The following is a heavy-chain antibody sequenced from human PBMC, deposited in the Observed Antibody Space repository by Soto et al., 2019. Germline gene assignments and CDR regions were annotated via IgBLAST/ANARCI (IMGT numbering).Heavy chain of an antibody. D-gene: IGHD3-3*01. CDR3: AHRVLRTVLGGVTTTAMYFDL. J-gene: IGHJ4*02. CDR1: GFSLTTSGVG. CDR2: IYWDDDK. V-gene: IGHV2-5*02. Sequence: QITLNESGPTVVRPTETLTLTCRFSGFSLTTSGVGVGWIRQSPGKAPEWLALIYWDDDKRYSASLKSRLTSTKDTSKNQVVLTVSDLDPTDTATYYCAHRVLRTVLGGVTTTAMYFDLWGQGTPVAVSS.